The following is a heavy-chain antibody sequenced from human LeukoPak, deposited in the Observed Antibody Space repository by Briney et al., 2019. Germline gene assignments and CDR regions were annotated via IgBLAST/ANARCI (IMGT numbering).Heavy chain of an antibody. CDR3: ARALYSGSYYADY. Sequence: PGGSLRLSCAVSGFTFSSYVMSWVRQAPGKGLEWVSGISGNGGRTYYADSVKGRFTISRDNSKNTLYLQMNSLRAEDTAVYYCARALYSGSYYADYWGQGTLVTVSS. V-gene: IGHV3-23*01. J-gene: IGHJ4*02. D-gene: IGHD1-26*01. CDR1: GFTFSSYV. CDR2: ISGNGGRT.